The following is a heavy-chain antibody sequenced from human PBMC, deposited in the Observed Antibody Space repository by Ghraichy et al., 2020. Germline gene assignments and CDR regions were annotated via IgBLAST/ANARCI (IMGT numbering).Heavy chain of an antibody. CDR2: ISGSGDSA. V-gene: IGHV3-23*01. J-gene: IGHJ6*03. Sequence: GGSLRLSCEASGFSFSNYDMNWVRQAPGKGPEWVSLISGSGDSAYYADSVKGRFTISRDNSKNTVNLQMTSLRADDTAVYYCARVVSLKRPYYDYYMDVWGKGTSVTVSS. D-gene: IGHD3-16*01. CDR3: ARVVSLKRPYYDYYMDV. CDR1: GFSFSNYD.